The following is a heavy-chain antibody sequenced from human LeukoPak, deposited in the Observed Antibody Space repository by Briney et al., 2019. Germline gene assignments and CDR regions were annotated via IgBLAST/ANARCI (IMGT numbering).Heavy chain of an antibody. CDR2: IYSGGST. Sequence: PGGSLRLSCAASGFTVSSNYMNWVRQAPGKGLEWVSVIYSGGSTYYADSMKGRFTISRDNSKNTLYLQMNSLRAEDTAVYYCAKWADSSVDYWGQGTLVTVSS. CDR3: AKWADSSVDY. J-gene: IGHJ4*02. D-gene: IGHD6-6*01. CDR1: GFTVSSNY. V-gene: IGHV3-53*05.